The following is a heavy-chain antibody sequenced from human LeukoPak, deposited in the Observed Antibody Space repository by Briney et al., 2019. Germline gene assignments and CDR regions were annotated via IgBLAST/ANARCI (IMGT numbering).Heavy chain of an antibody. CDR2: IYYSGST. CDR3: ASIGYSSSWYPTLDY. CDR1: GGSISSYY. V-gene: IGHV4-59*01. D-gene: IGHD6-13*01. Sequence: SETLSLTCTVSGGSISSYYWSWIRQPPGKGLEWIGYIYYSGSTNYNPSLKSRVTISVDTSKNQFSLKLSSVTAADTAVYYCASIGYSSSWYPTLDYWGQGTLVTVSS. J-gene: IGHJ4*02.